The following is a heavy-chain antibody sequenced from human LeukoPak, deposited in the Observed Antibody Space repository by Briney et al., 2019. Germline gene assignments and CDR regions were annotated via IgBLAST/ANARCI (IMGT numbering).Heavy chain of an antibody. CDR2: ISSSGSTI. V-gene: IGHV3-48*03. Sequence: GGSLRLSCAASGFTFSSYEMNWVRQAPGKGLEWASYISSSGSTIYYADSVKGRFTISRDNAKNSLYLQMNSLRAEDTAVYYCARADGSLLEYFDYWGQGTLVTVSS. CDR3: ARADGSLLEYFDY. CDR1: GFTFSSYE. J-gene: IGHJ4*02.